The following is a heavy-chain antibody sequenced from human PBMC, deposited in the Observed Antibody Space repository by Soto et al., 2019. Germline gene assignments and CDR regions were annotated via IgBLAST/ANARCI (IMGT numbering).Heavy chain of an antibody. Sequence: QVQLVQSGAEVKKPWSSVKVSCKASGGTFSSYAISWVRQAPGQGLEWMGGIIPIFGTANYAQKFQGRVTITADESTSTAYMELSSLRSEDTAVYYCASKYYYDSSGYPYGMDVWGQGTTVTVSS. CDR1: GGTFSSYA. CDR2: IIPIFGTA. D-gene: IGHD3-22*01. CDR3: ASKYYYDSSGYPYGMDV. V-gene: IGHV1-69*01. J-gene: IGHJ6*02.